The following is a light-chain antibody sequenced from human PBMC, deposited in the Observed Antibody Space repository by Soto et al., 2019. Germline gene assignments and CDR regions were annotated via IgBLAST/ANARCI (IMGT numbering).Light chain of an antibody. CDR2: GAS. CDR1: QSVSSRY. Sequence: EIVLTQSPGTLSLSPGEGATLSCRASQSVSSRYLAWYQQKPGQAPRLLIYGASSRATGIPDRFSGSGSGTDFTLTINRLEPEDFAVYYCQQYTTSVTFGPGTKVDIK. J-gene: IGKJ3*01. CDR3: QQYTTSVT. V-gene: IGKV3-20*01.